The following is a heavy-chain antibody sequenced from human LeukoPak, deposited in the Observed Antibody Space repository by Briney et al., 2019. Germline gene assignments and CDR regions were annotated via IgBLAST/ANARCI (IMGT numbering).Heavy chain of an antibody. J-gene: IGHJ4*02. Sequence: ATVKVSCKASGYTFTSYYMHWVRQAPGQGLEWMGIINPSGGSTSYAQKFQGRVTMTRDTSTSTVYMELSSLRSEDTAVYYCARDRATVTTLDYWGQGTLVTVSS. CDR1: GYTFTSYY. D-gene: IGHD4-17*01. CDR3: ARDRATVTTLDY. V-gene: IGHV1-46*01. CDR2: INPSGGST.